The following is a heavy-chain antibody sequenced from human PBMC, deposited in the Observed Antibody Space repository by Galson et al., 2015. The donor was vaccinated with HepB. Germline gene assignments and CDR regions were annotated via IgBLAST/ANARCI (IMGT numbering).Heavy chain of an antibody. CDR1: GASLSSYY. CDR2: IYITGST. D-gene: IGHD4-17*01. Sequence: LSLTCTVYGASLSSYYWSWIRQSAGKGLEWIGRIYITGSTNYNPSLKSRVTMSVDTSKNQFSLRLNSVTVADTAVYYCARDPYGDLDLDFWGQGTLVTVSS. V-gene: IGHV4-4*07. J-gene: IGHJ4*02. CDR3: ARDPYGDLDLDF.